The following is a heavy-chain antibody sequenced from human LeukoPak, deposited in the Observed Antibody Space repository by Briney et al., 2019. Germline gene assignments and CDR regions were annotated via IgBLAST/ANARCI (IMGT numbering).Heavy chain of an antibody. CDR1: GFTFSSYG. V-gene: IGHV3-30*18. CDR2: ISHDGIVR. Sequence: GRSLRLSCAASGFTFSSYGMQWVRQAPGMGPEWVSVISHDGIVRHYADSVKGRFTISRDSSTNRLYLQMDSLRTEDTAVYYCAKEGSQYASSWFDHWGQGTLVTVSS. D-gene: IGHD2-2*01. J-gene: IGHJ5*02. CDR3: AKEGSQYASSWFDH.